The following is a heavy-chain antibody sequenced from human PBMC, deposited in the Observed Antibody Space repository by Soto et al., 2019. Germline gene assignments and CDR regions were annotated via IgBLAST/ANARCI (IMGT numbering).Heavy chain of an antibody. CDR3: ARRLQWQLRPLDS. CDR1: GFTFSDYY. Sequence: LRLSCAGSGFTFSDYYITWIRRAPGKGLEWVSYINTLSSAIYYADSVKGRFTISRDNAKNSVYLQMNSLRAEDTAVYYCARRLQWQLRPLDSWGRGTLVTVSS. J-gene: IGHJ4*02. V-gene: IGHV3-11*01. CDR2: INTLSSAI. D-gene: IGHD6-19*01.